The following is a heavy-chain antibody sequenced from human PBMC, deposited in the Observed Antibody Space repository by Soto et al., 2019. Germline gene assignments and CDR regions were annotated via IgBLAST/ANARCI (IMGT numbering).Heavy chain of an antibody. CDR1: GFSLSTSGVG. CDR2: IYWDDDK. J-gene: IGHJ3*02. D-gene: IGHD2-2*01. Sequence: QITLKESGPTLVKPRQTLTLTCTFSGFSLSTSGVGVGWIRQPPGKALEWLALIYWDDDKRYSPSLKSRLTTTKDTSKNQVVLTMTIRDPVDTAKYYCSSSTSCYGYYAFDIWGQGTMVTVSS. CDR3: SSSTSCYGYYAFDI. V-gene: IGHV2-5*02.